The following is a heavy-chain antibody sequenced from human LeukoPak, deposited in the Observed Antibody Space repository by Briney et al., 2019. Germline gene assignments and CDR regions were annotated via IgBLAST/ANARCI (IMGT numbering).Heavy chain of an antibody. D-gene: IGHD3-22*01. Sequence: SETLSLTCTVSGGSISSYYWSWIRQPPGKGLEWIGSIYYSGSTNYNPSLKSRVTISVDTSKNQFSLKLSSVTAADTAVYFCARGPYSYDSSGAFDIWGQGTMVTVSS. J-gene: IGHJ3*02. V-gene: IGHV4-59*08. CDR3: ARGPYSYDSSGAFDI. CDR2: IYYSGST. CDR1: GGSISSYY.